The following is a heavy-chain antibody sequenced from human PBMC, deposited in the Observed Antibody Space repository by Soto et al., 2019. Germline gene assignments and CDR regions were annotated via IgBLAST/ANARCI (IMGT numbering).Heavy chain of an antibody. D-gene: IGHD6-13*01. CDR3: ATPSKGAGNRYCYYGMDV. CDR1: GYSFTSYW. CDR2: IDPSDSYT. V-gene: IGHV5-10-1*01. J-gene: IGHJ6*02. Sequence: PGESLKISCKGSGYSFTSYWISWVRQMPGKGLEWMGRIDPSDSYTNYSPSFQGHVTISADKSISTAYLQWSSLKASDTAMYYCATPSKGAGNRYCYYGMDVWGQGTTVTVSS.